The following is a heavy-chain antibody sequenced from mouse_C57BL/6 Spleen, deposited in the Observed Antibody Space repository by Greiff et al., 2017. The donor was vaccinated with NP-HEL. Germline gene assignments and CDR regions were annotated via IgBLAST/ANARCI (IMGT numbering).Heavy chain of an antibody. V-gene: IGHV5-9-1*02. CDR3: TRVDGSCYVGAY. CDR2: ISSGGDYI. CDR1: GFTFSSYA. J-gene: IGHJ3*01. D-gene: IGHD1-1*01. Sequence: DVKLVESGEGLVKPGGSLKLSCAASGFTFSSYAMSWVRQTPEKRLEWVAYISSGGDYIYYADTVKGRFTISRDNARNTLYLQMSSLKSEDSAMYYCTRVDGSCYVGAYWGQGTLVTVSA.